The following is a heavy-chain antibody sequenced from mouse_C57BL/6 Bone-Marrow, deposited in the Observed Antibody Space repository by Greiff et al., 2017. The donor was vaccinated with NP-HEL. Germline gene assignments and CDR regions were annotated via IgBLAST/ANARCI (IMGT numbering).Heavy chain of an antibody. J-gene: IGHJ1*03. CDR3: TRDDDSSPAFDV. CDR1: GFTFSSYA. CDR2: ISSGGDYI. D-gene: IGHD1-1*01. V-gene: IGHV5-9-1*02. Sequence: DVMLVESGEGLVKPGGSLKLSCAASGFTFSSYAMSWVRQTPEKRLEWVAYISSGGDYIYYADTVKGRFTISRDNAKNTLYLQMSSLKSEDTAMYYCTRDDDSSPAFDVWGRGTTVTVSS.